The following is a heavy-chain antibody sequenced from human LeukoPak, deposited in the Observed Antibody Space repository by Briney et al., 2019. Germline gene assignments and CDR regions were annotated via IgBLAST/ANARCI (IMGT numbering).Heavy chain of an antibody. Sequence: ASVKVSCKASGYTFTVYYMHWVRQAPGQAREWMGWINPNSGGTNYAQKFQGRVTMTRDTSISTAYMELSRMRSEDTAVYYCAREATYYYDSSGYYGGSYFDYWGQGTLVTVSS. V-gene: IGHV1-2*02. CDR3: AREATYYYDSSGYYGGSYFDY. J-gene: IGHJ4*02. CDR1: GYTFTVYY. CDR2: INPNSGGT. D-gene: IGHD3-22*01.